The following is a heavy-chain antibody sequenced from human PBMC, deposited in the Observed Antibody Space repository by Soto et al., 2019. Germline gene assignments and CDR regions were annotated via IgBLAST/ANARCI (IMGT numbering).Heavy chain of an antibody. CDR2: IYYSGST. V-gene: IGHV4-31*03. J-gene: IGHJ4*02. CDR3: ATILGDYGDYDSY. CDR1: GGSISSGGYY. D-gene: IGHD4-17*01. Sequence: SSETLSLTCTVSGGSISSGGYYWRWIRQHPGKGLEWIGYIYYSGSTYYNPSLKSRVTISVDTSKNQFSLKLSSVTAADTAVYYCATILGDYGDYDSYWGQGTLVTVSS.